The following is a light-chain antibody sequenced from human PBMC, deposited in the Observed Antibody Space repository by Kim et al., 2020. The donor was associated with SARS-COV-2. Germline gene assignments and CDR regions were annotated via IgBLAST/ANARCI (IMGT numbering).Light chain of an antibody. J-gene: IGLJ3*02. V-gene: IGLV10-54*01. CDR1: NNNVGNGG. Sequence: QAGLTQPTSVSKDLRQTATLTCTGNNNNVGNGGAGWLQQHQGHPPKVLFFRNNNRPSGISERLSTSRSGNTASLTITGLQAEDEADYYSSAWDSSLEAWLFGGGTQLTVL. CDR3: SAWDSSLEAWL. CDR2: RNN.